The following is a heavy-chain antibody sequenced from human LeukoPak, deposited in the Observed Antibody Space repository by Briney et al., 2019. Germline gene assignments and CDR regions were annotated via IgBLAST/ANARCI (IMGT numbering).Heavy chain of an antibody. CDR3: ASGYSGYDSIDY. J-gene: IGHJ4*02. CDR1: GASISGYH. CDR2: IYASGST. Sequence: SETLSLTCTVSGASISGYHWNWIRQPAGKGVEWIGRIYASGSTNYNPSLKSRVTISVDKSKNQFSLRLSFVTAADTAVYYCASGYSGYDSIDYWGQGTLGTVSS. V-gene: IGHV4-4*07. D-gene: IGHD5-12*01.